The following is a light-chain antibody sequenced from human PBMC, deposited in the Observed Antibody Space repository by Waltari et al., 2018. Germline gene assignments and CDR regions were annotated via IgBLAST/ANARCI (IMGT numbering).Light chain of an antibody. CDR2: AVT. CDR3: SSYTTSHTVL. CDR1: SSDVGGYNL. J-gene: IGLJ2*01. V-gene: IGLV2-23*02. Sequence: QSALTQPASVSGSPGQSITISCTGTSSDVGGYNLVSWYQQHPGKAPKVMIYAVTERPSGVSDRFSGSKSGDTASLTISDLQAEDEADYFCSSYTTSHTVLFGGGTTLTVL.